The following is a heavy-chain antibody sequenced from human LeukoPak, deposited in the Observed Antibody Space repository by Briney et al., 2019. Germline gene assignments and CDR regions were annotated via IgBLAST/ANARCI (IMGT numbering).Heavy chain of an antibody. J-gene: IGHJ5*02. V-gene: IGHV4-34*01. CDR1: GGSFSGYY. D-gene: IGHD4-17*01. Sequence: KPSETLSLTCAVYGGSFSGYYWSWIRQPPGKGLEWIGEINHSGSTNYNPSLKGRVTISVDTSKNQFSLKLSSVTAADTAVYYCARGIRYGDYGDWFDPWGQGTLVTVSS. CDR3: ARGIRYGDYGDWFDP. CDR2: INHSGST.